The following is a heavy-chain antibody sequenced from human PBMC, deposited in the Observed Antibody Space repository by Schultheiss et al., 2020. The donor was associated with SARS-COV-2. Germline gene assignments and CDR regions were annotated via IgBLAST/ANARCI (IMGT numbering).Heavy chain of an antibody. D-gene: IGHD4-17*01. CDR3: ARDWVPSTVTRSWFDP. CDR2: IRQDGSEK. Sequence: GGSLRLSCAASGFTFSTYWMSWVRQAPGKGLEWVANIRQDGSEKYYADSVKGRFTISRDNSKNTLYLQMNSLRAEDTAVYYCARDWVPSTVTRSWFDPWGQGTLVTVSS. CDR1: GFTFSTYW. J-gene: IGHJ5*02. V-gene: IGHV3-7*01.